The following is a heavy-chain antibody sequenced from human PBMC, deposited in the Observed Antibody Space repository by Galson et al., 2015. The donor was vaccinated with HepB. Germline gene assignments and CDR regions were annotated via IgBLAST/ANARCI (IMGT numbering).Heavy chain of an antibody. CDR3: ASIVVVPAAIIDGGNPYYYYGMDV. D-gene: IGHD2-2*02. CDR1: GGTFSSYA. V-gene: IGHV1-69*13. J-gene: IGHJ6*02. Sequence: SVKVSCKASGGTFSSYAISWVRQAPGQGLEWMGGIIPIFGTANYAQKFQGRVTITADESTSTAYMELSSLRSEDTAVYYCASIVVVPAAIIDGGNPYYYYGMDVRGQGTTVTVSS. CDR2: IIPIFGTA.